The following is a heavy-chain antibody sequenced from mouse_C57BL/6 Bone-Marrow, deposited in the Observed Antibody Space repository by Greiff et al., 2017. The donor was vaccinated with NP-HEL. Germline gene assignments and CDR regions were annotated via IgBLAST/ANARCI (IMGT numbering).Heavy chain of an antibody. CDR3: ARFIYDGYRYYFDY. V-gene: IGHV1-9*01. Sequence: VQLQQSGAELMKPGASVKLSCKATGYTFTGYWIEWVKQRPGHGLEWIGEILPGSGSTNYTEKFNGKATFTADTSSNTAYMQHSSLPTDDAAIYYCARFIYDGYRYYFDYWGQGTTLTVSS. CDR1: GYTFTGYW. CDR2: ILPGSGST. J-gene: IGHJ2*01. D-gene: IGHD2-3*01.